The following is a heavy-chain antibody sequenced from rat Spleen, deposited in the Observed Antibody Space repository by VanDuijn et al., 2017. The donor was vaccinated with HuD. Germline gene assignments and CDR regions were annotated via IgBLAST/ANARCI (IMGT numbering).Heavy chain of an antibody. CDR1: GFTFSNYG. J-gene: IGHJ4*01. D-gene: IGHD1-2*01. CDR3: ATEDPRQPYYVMDA. Sequence: EVQLVESGGGLVQPGRSLKLSCAASGFTFSNYGMHWIRQAPTKGLEWVASISPSGGSTYYRDSVKGRFTISRDNAKSTLYLQMDSLRSEDTATYYCATEDPRQPYYVMDAWGQGASVTVSS. V-gene: IGHV5-19*01. CDR2: ISPSGGST.